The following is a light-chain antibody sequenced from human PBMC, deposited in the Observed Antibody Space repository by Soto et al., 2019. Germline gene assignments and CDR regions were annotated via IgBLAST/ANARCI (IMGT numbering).Light chain of an antibody. CDR3: SSYAGSNKLL. CDR1: SSDVGGYNY. V-gene: IGLV2-8*01. CDR2: EVN. Sequence: QSALTQPPSASGSPGQSVTISCTGTSSDVGGYNYVSWYQQHPGKAPKLMIYEVNKRPSGVPDRFSGSKSGNTASLTVSGLRGEDEADYYCSSYAGSNKLLFGGGTKLTVL. J-gene: IGLJ2*01.